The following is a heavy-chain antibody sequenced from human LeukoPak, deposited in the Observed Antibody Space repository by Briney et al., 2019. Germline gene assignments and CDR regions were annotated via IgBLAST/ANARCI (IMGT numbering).Heavy chain of an antibody. CDR2: IYYSGST. CDR1: GFTFSSYA. V-gene: IGHV4-39*07. CDR3: ARDPKKYYYDSSGGYDY. J-gene: IGHJ4*02. Sequence: GSLRLSCAASGFTFSSYAMSWVRQAPGKGLEWIGSIYYSGSTYYNPSLKSRVTISVDTSKNQFSLKLSSVTAADTAVYYCARDPKKYYYDSSGGYDYWGQGTLVTVSS. D-gene: IGHD3-22*01.